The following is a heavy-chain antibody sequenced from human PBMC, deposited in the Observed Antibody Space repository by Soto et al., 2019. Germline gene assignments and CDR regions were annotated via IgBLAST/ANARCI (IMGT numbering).Heavy chain of an antibody. CDR1: GFTFSSYS. CDR3: AREGGASARYSGYGYYFDY. J-gene: IGHJ4*02. D-gene: IGHD5-12*01. V-gene: IGHV3-48*01. Sequence: EVQLVESGGGLVQPGGSLRLSCAASGFTFSSYSMNWVRQAPGKGLEWVSYISSSSSTIYYADSVKGRFTISRDNAKNSLYLQMNSLRAEDTAVYYCAREGGASARYSGYGYYFDYWGQGTLVTVSS. CDR2: ISSSSSTI.